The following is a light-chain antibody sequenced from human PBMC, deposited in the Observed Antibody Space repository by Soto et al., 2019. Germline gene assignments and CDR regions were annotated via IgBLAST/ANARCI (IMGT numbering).Light chain of an antibody. Sequence: EIVLTQSPATLSVSPGERVTLSCRASQSVSSNLAWYQQKPGQAPRLLIYGASTRATGIPARFSGSGSGTEFTLTISSLQSEDFAEYHCQQYNNWPQTFGQGTKVDIK. CDR2: GAS. J-gene: IGKJ1*01. CDR3: QQYNNWPQT. CDR1: QSVSSN. V-gene: IGKV3-15*01.